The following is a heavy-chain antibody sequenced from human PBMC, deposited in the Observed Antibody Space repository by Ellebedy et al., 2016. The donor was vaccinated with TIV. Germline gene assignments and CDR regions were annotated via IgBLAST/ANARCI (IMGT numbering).Heavy chain of an antibody. CDR2: MNPNSGST. CDR3: ARDRCRSVSCARAGFDS. D-gene: IGHD2-2*01. J-gene: IGHJ4*02. Sequence: ASVKVSCXASGYTFNSDDINWVRQATGQGLEWMGWMNPNSGSTGYAQKFQGRVTMTRNTSISTAYMELSSLRSEDTAVYYCARDRCRSVSCARAGFDSWGQGTLVTVSS. CDR1: GYTFNSDD. V-gene: IGHV1-8*01.